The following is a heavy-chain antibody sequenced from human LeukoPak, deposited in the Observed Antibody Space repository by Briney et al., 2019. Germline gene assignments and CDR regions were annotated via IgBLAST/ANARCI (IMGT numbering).Heavy chain of an antibody. CDR1: GGSISSYY. CDR3: ARSSEGRYYYDSSGFSYYYYYMDV. CDR2: IYYSGST. V-gene: IGHV4-59*01. Sequence: SETLSLTCTVSGGSISSYYWNWIRQPPGKGLEWIGYIYYSGSTYYNPSLRSRVTISVDTSKNQFSLKLSSVTAADTAVYYCARSSEGRYYYDSSGFSYYYYYMDVWGKGTTVTISS. D-gene: IGHD3-22*01. J-gene: IGHJ6*03.